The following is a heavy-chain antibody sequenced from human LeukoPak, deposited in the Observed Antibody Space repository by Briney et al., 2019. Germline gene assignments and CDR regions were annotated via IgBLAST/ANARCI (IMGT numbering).Heavy chain of an antibody. Sequence: SVKVSCKASGGTFSSYAISWGRQAPGQGLEWMGGIIPIFGTANYAQKFQGRATITADESTSTAYMELSSLRSEDTAVYYCARHYGDYNISRTLFDYWGQGTLVTVSS. CDR1: GGTFSSYA. CDR3: ARHYGDYNISRTLFDY. J-gene: IGHJ4*02. CDR2: IIPIFGTA. V-gene: IGHV1-69*13. D-gene: IGHD4-17*01.